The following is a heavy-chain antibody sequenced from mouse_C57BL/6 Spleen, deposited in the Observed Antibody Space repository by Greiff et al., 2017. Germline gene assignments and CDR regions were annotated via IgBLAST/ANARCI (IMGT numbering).Heavy chain of an antibody. V-gene: IGHV1-53*01. CDR2: INPSNGGT. D-gene: IGHD2-4*01. CDR3: ARDGIYYDYAWFAY. J-gene: IGHJ3*01. CDR1: GYTFTSYW. Sequence: QVQLQQPGTELVKPGASVKLSCKASGYTFTSYWMHWVKQRPGQGLEWIGNINPSNGGTNYNEKFKSKATLTVDKSSSTAYMQLISLTSEDSAVYYCARDGIYYDYAWFAYWGQGTLVTVSA.